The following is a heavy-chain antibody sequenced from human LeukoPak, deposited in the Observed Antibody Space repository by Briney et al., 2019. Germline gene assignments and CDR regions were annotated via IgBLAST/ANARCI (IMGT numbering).Heavy chain of an antibody. CDR2: INSDGSWT. Sequence: QPGGSLRLSCAASGNYWMHWVRQAPGKGLLWVSHINSDGSWTSYADSVKGRFTISKDNAKNTAYLQMNNLRAEDTAVYYCVSFYETDWGRGTLVTVSS. CDR3: VSFYETD. CDR1: GNYW. V-gene: IGHV3-74*01. J-gene: IGHJ4*02. D-gene: IGHD2/OR15-2a*01.